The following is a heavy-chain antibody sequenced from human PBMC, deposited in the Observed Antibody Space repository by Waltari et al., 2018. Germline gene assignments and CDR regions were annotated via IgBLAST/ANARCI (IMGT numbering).Heavy chain of an antibody. J-gene: IGHJ5*02. CDR3: ARVGGGFYFDP. V-gene: IGHV1-2*02. D-gene: IGHD3-16*01. CDR1: GYTFTAHY. Sequence: QVQLVQSGAEVRKPGASVKVSCKASGYTFTAHYIHWGRQAPGQGLEWMGWISPHSGGTKYAQKFQGRVTMTRDTSISTAHMELTSLRSDDAAVYYCARVGGGFYFDPWGQGTLVTVSS. CDR2: ISPHSGGT.